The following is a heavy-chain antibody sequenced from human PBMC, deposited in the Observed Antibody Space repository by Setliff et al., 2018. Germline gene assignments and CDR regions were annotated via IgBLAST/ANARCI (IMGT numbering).Heavy chain of an antibody. D-gene: IGHD4-4*01. Sequence: SVKVSCKASGGTFSIFVFSWVRQAPGQGLEWMGGIIPMFDKARYAQKFQGRVTITADESTTTVFMELSDLRSEDTAVYFCARGLSTDTDSWGQGTLVTVSS. J-gene: IGHJ4*02. CDR1: GGTFSIFV. CDR2: IIPMFDKA. CDR3: ARGLSTDTDS. V-gene: IGHV1-69*13.